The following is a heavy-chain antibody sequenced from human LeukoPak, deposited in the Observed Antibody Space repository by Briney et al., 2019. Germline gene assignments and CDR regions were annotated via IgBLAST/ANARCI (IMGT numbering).Heavy chain of an antibody. CDR2: IYTSGST. Sequence: PSETLSLTCTVSGGSISSGSYYWSWIRQPAGKGLEWIGRIYTSGSTNYNPSLKSRVTISVDTSKNQFSLKLSSVTAADTAVYYCATINLYGDYVSGWGQGTLVTVSS. J-gene: IGHJ4*02. CDR1: GGSISSGSYY. CDR3: ATINLYGDYVSG. D-gene: IGHD4-17*01. V-gene: IGHV4-61*02.